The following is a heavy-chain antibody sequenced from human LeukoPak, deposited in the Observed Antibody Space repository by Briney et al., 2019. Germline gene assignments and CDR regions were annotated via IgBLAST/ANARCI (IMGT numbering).Heavy chain of an antibody. D-gene: IGHD3-9*01. Sequence: GGSLRLSCAASGFTFSSYDMSWVGQAPGKGLEWVSAISGSGGSTYYADSVKGRFTISRDNSKNTLYLQMNSLRAEDTAVYYCAKDGLNYDILTGYYIPADYYYGMDVWGQGTTVTVSS. V-gene: IGHV3-23*01. J-gene: IGHJ6*02. CDR1: GFTFSSYD. CDR2: ISGSGGST. CDR3: AKDGLNYDILTGYYIPADYYYGMDV.